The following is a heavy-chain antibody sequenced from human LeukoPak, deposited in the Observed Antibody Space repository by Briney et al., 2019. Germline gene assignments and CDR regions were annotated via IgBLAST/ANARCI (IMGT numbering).Heavy chain of an antibody. CDR1: GFTFSNYA. D-gene: IGHD2/OR15-2a*01. CDR2: FSGSGGST. J-gene: IGHJ4*02. V-gene: IGHV3-23*01. Sequence: GGSLRLSCAGSGFTFSNYAMSWVRQAPGKGLQWVSAFSGSGGSTYYADSVKGRFTISRDNSRNTLYLQMNSLRAEDTAVYYCARSGLSRFGFWGQGTLVTVSS. CDR3: ARSGLSRFGF.